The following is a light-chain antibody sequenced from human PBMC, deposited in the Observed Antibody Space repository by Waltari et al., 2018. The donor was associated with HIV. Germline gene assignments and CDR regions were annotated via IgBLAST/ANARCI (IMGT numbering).Light chain of an antibody. CDR1: QDINNY. Sequence: DIQMTQSPSSLSASVGDRVTITCRASQDINNYLNCYQQKPGKAPKLLIYDASNLETGVPSRFTGSGSGTDFTFTISSLQPEDIATYYCQHYDNLLWTFGQGTKMEIK. J-gene: IGKJ1*01. V-gene: IGKV1-33*01. CDR2: DAS. CDR3: QHYDNLLWT.